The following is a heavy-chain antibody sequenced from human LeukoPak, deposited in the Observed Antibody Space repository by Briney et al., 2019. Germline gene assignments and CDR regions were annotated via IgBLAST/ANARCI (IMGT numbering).Heavy chain of an antibody. J-gene: IGHJ4*02. CDR2: VYSTGSTT. CDR1: GGSISSSSNY. D-gene: IGHD5-24*01. CDR3: ARHEEEDGYNAKTIDY. Sequence: SETLSLTCTVSGGSISSSSNYWGWVRQPPGKGLEWIGTVYSTGSTTYSNPSLKSRVTISVDTSKNQFSLKLSSVTAADTAVYYCARHEEEDGYNAKTIDYWGQGTLVTVSS. V-gene: IGHV4-39*01.